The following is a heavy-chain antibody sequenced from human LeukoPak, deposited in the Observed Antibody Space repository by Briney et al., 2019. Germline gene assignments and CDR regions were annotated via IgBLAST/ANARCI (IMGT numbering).Heavy chain of an antibody. CDR1: GYTFTGYY. V-gene: IGHV1-2*02. CDR2: INPNSGGT. J-gene: IGHJ4*02. CDR3: ARSRYSYGSDY. Sequence: ASVKVSCKASGYTFTGYYMHGVRQAPGQGLEWMGWINPNSGGTNYAQKFQGKVTMTRNTSISTAYMELSRLRSDDTAVYYCARSRYSYGSDYWGQGTLVTVSS. D-gene: IGHD5-18*01.